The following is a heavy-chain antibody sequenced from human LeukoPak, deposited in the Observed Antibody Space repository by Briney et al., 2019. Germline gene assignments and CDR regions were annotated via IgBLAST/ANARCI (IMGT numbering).Heavy chain of an antibody. CDR1: GGSISSYY. CDR2: IYYSGST. V-gene: IGHV4-59*01. D-gene: IGHD5-24*01. J-gene: IGHJ3*02. Sequence: PETLSLTCTVSGGSISSYYWSWIRQPPGKGLEWIGYIYYSGSTNYNPSLKSRVTISVDTSKNQFSLKLSSVTAADTAVYYCARDRESLDGYTVEPDAFDIWGQGTMVTVSS. CDR3: ARDRESLDGYTVEPDAFDI.